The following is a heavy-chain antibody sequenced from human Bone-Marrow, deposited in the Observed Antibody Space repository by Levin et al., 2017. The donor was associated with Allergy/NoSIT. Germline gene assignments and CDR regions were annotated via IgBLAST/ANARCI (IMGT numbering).Heavy chain of an antibody. J-gene: IGHJ4*02. CDR2: INHSGST. CDR1: GGSFSGYY. Sequence: SQTLSLTCAVYGGSFSGYYWSWIRQPPGKGLEWIGEINHSGSTNYNPSLKSRVTISVDTSKNQFSLKLSSVTAADTAVYYCARLLLSSHFDYWGQGTLVTVSS. D-gene: IGHD1-26*01. CDR3: ARLLLSSHFDY. V-gene: IGHV4-34*01.